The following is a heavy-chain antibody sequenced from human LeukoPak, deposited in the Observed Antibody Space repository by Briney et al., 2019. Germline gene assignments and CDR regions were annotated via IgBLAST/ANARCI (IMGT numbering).Heavy chain of an antibody. Sequence: ASVKVSCKASGYIFTSYGISWVRQAPGQGLEWVGWISAYNGNTNYAQKLQGRVTMTTDTSTSIVYMELRSLRSDDTAVYYCARDRGWELGYCTGGSCYDENWFDPWGQGTLVTVSS. CDR1: GYIFTSYG. CDR2: ISAYNGNT. D-gene: IGHD2-15*01. CDR3: ARDRGWELGYCTGGSCYDENWFDP. V-gene: IGHV1-18*01. J-gene: IGHJ5*02.